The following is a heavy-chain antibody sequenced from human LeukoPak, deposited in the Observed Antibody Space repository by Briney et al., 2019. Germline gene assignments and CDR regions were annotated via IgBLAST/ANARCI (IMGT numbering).Heavy chain of an antibody. CDR2: INHGGST. CDR3: ARVEYSGYDGFDY. J-gene: IGHJ4*02. V-gene: IGHV4-34*01. D-gene: IGHD5-12*01. Sequence: SETLSLTCAVYGGSFSGYYWSWIRQPPGKGLEWIGEINHGGSTNYNPSLKSRVTTSVDTSKNQFSLKLSSVTAADTAVYYCARVEYSGYDGFDYWGQGTLVTVSS. CDR1: GGSFSGYY.